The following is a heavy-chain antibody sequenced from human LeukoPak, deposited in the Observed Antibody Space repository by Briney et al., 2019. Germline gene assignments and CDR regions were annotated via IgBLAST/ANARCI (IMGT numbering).Heavy chain of an antibody. V-gene: IGHV3-23*01. CDR2: LSRGGSTT. CDR3: AREQRIRHCSEGVCAEGYYFDY. D-gene: IGHD2-15*01. CDR1: GLAFNMFA. J-gene: IGHJ4*02. Sequence: GGSLRLSCAGTGLAFNMFAIDWVRQAPGRGLEWVSGLSRGGSTTNYADSVKGRFTISRDTSQSSVFLQMHSLRPEDTAVYYCAREQRIRHCSEGVCAEGYYFDYWGQGTPVTVSS.